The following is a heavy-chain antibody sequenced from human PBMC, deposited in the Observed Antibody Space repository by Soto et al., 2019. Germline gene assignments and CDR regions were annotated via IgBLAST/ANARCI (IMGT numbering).Heavy chain of an antibody. Sequence: PGGSLRLSCAGSGFSFSTYDMYWVRQAPGKGLEWVSSIGGASSYIDYADSAKGRFTISRDNAKSSLYLEMNSLRAEDTAVYYCARGWRVGERGKFYYGLDVWGQGTTVTVSS. V-gene: IGHV3-21*06. D-gene: IGHD2-15*01. CDR1: GFSFSTYD. CDR3: ARGWRVGERGKFYYGLDV. J-gene: IGHJ6*02. CDR2: IGGASSYI.